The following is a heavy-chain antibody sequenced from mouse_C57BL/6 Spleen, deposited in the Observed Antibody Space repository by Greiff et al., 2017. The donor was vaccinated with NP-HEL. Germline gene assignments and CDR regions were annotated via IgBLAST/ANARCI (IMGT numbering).Heavy chain of an antibody. V-gene: IGHV10-1*01. Sequence: EVKLMESGGGLVQPKGSLKLSCAASGFSFNTYAMNWVRQAPGKGLEWVARIRSKSNNYATYYADSVKDRLTISRDDSESMIYLQMNNLKTEDTAMYYCVRRNDGYPYWYFDVWGTGTTVTVSS. D-gene: IGHD2-3*01. CDR1: GFSFNTYA. CDR2: IRSKSNNYAT. J-gene: IGHJ1*03. CDR3: VRRNDGYPYWYFDV.